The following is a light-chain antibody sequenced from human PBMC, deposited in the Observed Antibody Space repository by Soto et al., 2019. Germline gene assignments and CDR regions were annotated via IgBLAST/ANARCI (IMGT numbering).Light chain of an antibody. CDR3: SSYTRSSTLV. CDR2: EVS. J-gene: IGLJ1*01. CDR1: SSDVGGYNY. Sequence: QSVLTQPASVSGSPGQAITISCTGTSSDVGGYNYVSWYQQYPGKVPKLLIYEVSNRPSGVSNRFSGSKSGNTASLTISGLQAEDEADYYCSSYTRSSTLVFGTGTKLTVL. V-gene: IGLV2-14*01.